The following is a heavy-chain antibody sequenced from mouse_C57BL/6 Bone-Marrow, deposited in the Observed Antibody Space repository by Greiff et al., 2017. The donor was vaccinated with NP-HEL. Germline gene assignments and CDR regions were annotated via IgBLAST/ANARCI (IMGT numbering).Heavy chain of an antibody. D-gene: IGHD1-1*01. V-gene: IGHV1-64*01. Sequence: VQLQQPGAELVKPGASVKLSCKASGYTFTSYWMHWVKQRPGQGLEWIGMIHPNSGSTNYNEKFKSKATLTVDKSSSTAYMQLSSLTSEDSAVYYCALYYYGSSYGFDYWGQGTTLTVSS. CDR2: IHPNSGST. CDR3: ALYYYGSSYGFDY. CDR1: GYTFTSYW. J-gene: IGHJ2*01.